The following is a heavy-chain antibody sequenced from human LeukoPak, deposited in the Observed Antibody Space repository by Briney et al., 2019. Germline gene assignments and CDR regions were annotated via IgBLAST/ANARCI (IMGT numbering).Heavy chain of an antibody. Sequence: GGSLRLSCAASGFTFSSYGMHWVRQAPGKGLEWVAVIRYDGSNKYYADSVKGRFTISRDNSKNTLYLQMNSLRAEDTAVYYCARASDILTGYYTDAFDIWGQGTMVTVSS. D-gene: IGHD3-9*01. J-gene: IGHJ3*02. V-gene: IGHV3-33*01. CDR1: GFTFSSYG. CDR2: IRYDGSNK. CDR3: ARASDILTGYYTDAFDI.